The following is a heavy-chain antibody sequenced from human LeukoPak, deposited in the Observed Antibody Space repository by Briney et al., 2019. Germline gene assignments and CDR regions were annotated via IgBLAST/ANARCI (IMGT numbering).Heavy chain of an antibody. CDR3: ARQYCSGGSCYLNAAFDI. J-gene: IGHJ3*02. V-gene: IGHV3-11*04. CDR2: ISSSGSTI. D-gene: IGHD2-15*01. CDR1: GLTFSDYY. Sequence: GGSLRLSCAASGLTFSDYYMSWIRQAPGKGLEWVSYISSSGSTIYYADSVKGRFTISRDNAKNSLYLQMNSLRAEDTAVYYCARQYCSGGSCYLNAAFDIWGQGTMVTVSS.